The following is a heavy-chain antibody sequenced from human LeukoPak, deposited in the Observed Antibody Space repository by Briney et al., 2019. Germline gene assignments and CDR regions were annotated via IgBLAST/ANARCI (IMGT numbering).Heavy chain of an antibody. CDR2: ITTYNGNT. Sequence: GASVKVSCKASGYTFTSYGISWARQAPGQGLEWMGWITTYNGNTNYAQNLQGRVTLTTDTSTSTAYMELRSLRSDDTAVYYCARGSAAVVPAAIGMDAPFDYWGQGTLVTVSS. CDR1: GYTFTSYG. D-gene: IGHD2-2*01. CDR3: ARGSAAVVPAAIGMDAPFDY. V-gene: IGHV1-18*01. J-gene: IGHJ4*02.